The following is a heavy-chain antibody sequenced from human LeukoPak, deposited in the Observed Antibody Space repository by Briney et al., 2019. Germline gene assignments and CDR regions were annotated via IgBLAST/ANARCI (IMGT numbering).Heavy chain of an antibody. D-gene: IGHD3-10*01. CDR2: INTGNGNT. CDR1: GYTFTRYA. J-gene: IGHJ4*02. CDR3: ATRSESSYGGVFDF. Sequence: ASVMVSCTASGYTFTRYAMHWVRQAPGQSLDWMGWINTGNGNTKYSPKFQGRVTLSRDTSANTVYMEVTSLRSEDTAVYYCATRSESSYGGVFDFWGQGSLVTVSS. V-gene: IGHV1-3*04.